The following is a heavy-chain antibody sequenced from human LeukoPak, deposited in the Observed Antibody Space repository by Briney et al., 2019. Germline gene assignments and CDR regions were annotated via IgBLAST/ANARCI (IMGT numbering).Heavy chain of an antibody. CDR3: ARLTPAAGRLYFVD. Sequence: PGGSLRLSCAASGFTVSGNYMSWVRQAPGKGLEWVSTLYNTGNTYYADSVKGRFSISRDNSKNTLFLQMNSLRAEDTAVYYCARLTPAAGRLYFVDWGPGTLVTVSS. D-gene: IGHD6-13*01. CDR1: GFTVSGNY. CDR2: LYNTGNT. V-gene: IGHV3-53*01. J-gene: IGHJ4*02.